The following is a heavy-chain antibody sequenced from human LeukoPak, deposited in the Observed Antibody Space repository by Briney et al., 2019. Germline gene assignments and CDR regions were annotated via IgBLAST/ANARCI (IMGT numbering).Heavy chain of an antibody. J-gene: IGHJ6*03. D-gene: IGHD1-7*01. V-gene: IGHV4-39*01. CDR2: IYYSGST. Sequence: SETLSLTCTVSGGSISSSSYYWGWIRQPPGKGLEWIGTIYYSGSTYYNPSLKSRVTISVDTSNDQFSLKLSSVTAADTAVYYCARAGTTAYYYYYMDVWGKGTTVTVSS. CDR3: ARAGTTAYYYYYMDV. CDR1: GGSISSSSYY.